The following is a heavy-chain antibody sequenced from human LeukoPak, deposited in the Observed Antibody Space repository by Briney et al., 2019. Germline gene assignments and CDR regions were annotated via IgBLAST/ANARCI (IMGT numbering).Heavy chain of an antibody. CDR2: IYSGGST. CDR3: ARSRFGEATTD. V-gene: IGHV3-53*01. Sequence: GGSLRLSCAASGFTVSSNYMSWVRQVPGKGLERVSVIYSGGSTYYADSVKGRFTISRDNSKNTLYLQMNSLRAEDTAVYYCARSRFGEATTDWGQGTLVTVSS. D-gene: IGHD1-26*01. CDR1: GFTVSSNY. J-gene: IGHJ4*02.